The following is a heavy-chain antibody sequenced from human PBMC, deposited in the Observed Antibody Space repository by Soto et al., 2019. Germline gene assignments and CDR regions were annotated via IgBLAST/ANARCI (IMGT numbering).Heavy chain of an antibody. CDR1: GGSISSYY. V-gene: IGHV4-59*08. CDR3: ARTLLWTGEWNDGPSWFDP. Sequence: QVQLQESGPGLVKPSETLSLTCTVSGGSISSYYWSWIRQPPGKGLEWIGHIYYSGSTNYNPSLKSRVTISVDTSKNQFSLKLSSVTAADTAVYYCARTLLWTGEWNDGPSWFDPWRQGTLVTVSS. CDR2: IYYSGST. D-gene: IGHD1-1*01. J-gene: IGHJ5*02.